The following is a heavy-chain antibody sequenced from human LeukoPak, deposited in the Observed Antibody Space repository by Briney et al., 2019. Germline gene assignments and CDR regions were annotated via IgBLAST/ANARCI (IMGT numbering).Heavy chain of an antibody. V-gene: IGHV3-30-3*01. CDR2: ISYDGSNK. Sequence: PGGSLRLSCAASGFTFNNYWMSWVRQAPGKGLEWVAVISYDGSNKYYADSVKGRFTISRDNSKNTLYLQMNSLRAEDTAVYYCARGGISLGNDYWGQGTLVTVSS. D-gene: IGHD3-10*01. CDR1: GFTFNNYW. CDR3: ARGGISLGNDY. J-gene: IGHJ4*02.